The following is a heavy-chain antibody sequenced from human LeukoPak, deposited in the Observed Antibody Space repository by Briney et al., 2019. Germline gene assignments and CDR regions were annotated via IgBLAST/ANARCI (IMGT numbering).Heavy chain of an antibody. J-gene: IGHJ4*02. CDR2: ITGSDVST. CDR3: ARSRYSSGRGAFDY. CDR1: GFTFSNFG. D-gene: IGHD6-19*01. V-gene: IGHV3-23*01. Sequence: GGSLRLSCAASGFTFSNFGMNWVRQAPGKGLEWVSAITGSDVSTYYADSVKGRFTISRDNSKNTLYLQMNSLRAEDTAVYYCARSRYSSGRGAFDYWGQGTLVTVSS.